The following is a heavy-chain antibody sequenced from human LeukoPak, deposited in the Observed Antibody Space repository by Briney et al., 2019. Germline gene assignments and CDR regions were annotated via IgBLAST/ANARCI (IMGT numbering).Heavy chain of an antibody. Sequence: GGSLRLSCAASGYTFSSYSMSWVRQAPGKGLESVTYISSGGGFKYHTESVKGRFTISRDNAKNSVYLQMNSLRDEDTAVYYCVGGVDYWGQGTLVTVST. J-gene: IGHJ4*02. CDR2: ISSGGGFK. CDR1: GYTFSSYS. D-gene: IGHD3-3*01. CDR3: VGGVDY. V-gene: IGHV3-48*02.